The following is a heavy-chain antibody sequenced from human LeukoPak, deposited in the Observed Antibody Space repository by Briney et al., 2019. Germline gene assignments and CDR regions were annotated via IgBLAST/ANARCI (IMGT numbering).Heavy chain of an antibody. CDR1: GFTFDDYA. Sequence: GGSLRLSCAASGFTFDDYAMHWVRQAPGKGLEWVSGISWNSGSIGYADSVKGRFTISRDNAKNSLYLQMSSLRAEDTALYYCAKDMVRYCSSTSCYSPMDVWGKGTTVTVSS. J-gene: IGHJ6*03. V-gene: IGHV3-9*01. CDR2: ISWNSGSI. D-gene: IGHD2-2*02. CDR3: AKDMVRYCSSTSCYSPMDV.